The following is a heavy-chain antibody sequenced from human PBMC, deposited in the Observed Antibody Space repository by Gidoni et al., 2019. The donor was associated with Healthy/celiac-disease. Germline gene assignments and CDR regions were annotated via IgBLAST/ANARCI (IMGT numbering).Heavy chain of an antibody. J-gene: IGHJ6*02. CDR2: IIPILGIA. D-gene: IGHD2-2*01. CDR1: GGTFSSYT. Sequence: QVQLVQSGAAVKKPGSSVKVSCKASGGTFSSYTISWVRQAPGQGLEWMGRIIPILGIANYAQKFQGRVTITADKSTSTAYMELSSLRSEDTAVYYCASVGGDADYYYYYGMDVWGQGTTVTVSS. CDR3: ASVGGDADYYYYYGMDV. V-gene: IGHV1-69*02.